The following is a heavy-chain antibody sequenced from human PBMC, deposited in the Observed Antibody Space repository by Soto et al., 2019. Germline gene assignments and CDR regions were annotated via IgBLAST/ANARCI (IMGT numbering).Heavy chain of an antibody. Sequence: EVQLVESGGGLVKPGGSLRLSCAASGFTFSSYSMNWVRQASGKGLEWVSSISSSSSYIYYADSVKGRFTISRDNAKNSLDLQMNSLRAEDTAVYYCARGQAVSGWTALDAFDIWGQGTMVTVSS. V-gene: IGHV3-21*01. D-gene: IGHD6-19*01. CDR1: GFTFSSYS. CDR3: ARGQAVSGWTALDAFDI. J-gene: IGHJ3*02. CDR2: ISSSSSYI.